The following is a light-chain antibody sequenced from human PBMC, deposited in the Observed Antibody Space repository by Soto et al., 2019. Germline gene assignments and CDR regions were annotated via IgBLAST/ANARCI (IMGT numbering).Light chain of an antibody. Sequence: IPLTQSPSSLSASVGDRVTITCRASQDITKYLAWYQQKPGTAPKLLIYAASTLQSGVPSRFSGGGSGTDFTLTINNLQPEDFATYFCQQLNRYPITFGQGTRLEIK. J-gene: IGKJ5*01. CDR2: AAS. CDR1: QDITKY. V-gene: IGKV1-9*01. CDR3: QQLNRYPIT.